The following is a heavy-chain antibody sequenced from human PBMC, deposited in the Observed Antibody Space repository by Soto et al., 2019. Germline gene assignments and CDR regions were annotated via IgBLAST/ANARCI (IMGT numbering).Heavy chain of an antibody. CDR1: GFTFSSYA. CDR2: ISGSGGST. V-gene: IGHV3-23*01. CDR3: AKLGVVVVAEPPNAFDI. D-gene: IGHD2-15*01. Sequence: PGGSLRLSCAASGFTFSSYAMSWVRQAPGKGLEWVSAISGSGGSTYYADSVKGRFTISRDNSKNTLYLQMNSLRAEDTAVYYCAKLGVVVVAEPPNAFDIWGQGTMVTVSS. J-gene: IGHJ3*02.